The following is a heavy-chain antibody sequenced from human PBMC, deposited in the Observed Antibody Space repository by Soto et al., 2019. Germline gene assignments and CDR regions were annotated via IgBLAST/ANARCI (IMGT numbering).Heavy chain of an antibody. D-gene: IGHD2-2*02. CDR2: INHSGST. J-gene: IGHJ6*04. V-gene: IGHV4-34*01. Sequence: SETLSLTCAVYGGSFSGYYWSWIRQPPGKGLEWIGEINHSGSTNYNPSLKSRVTISVDTSKNQFSLKLSSVTAADTAVYYCARGGAAAAVIYCYYYGMDVWGKGTTVTVSS. CDR3: ARGGAAAAVIYCYYYGMDV. CDR1: GGSFSGYY.